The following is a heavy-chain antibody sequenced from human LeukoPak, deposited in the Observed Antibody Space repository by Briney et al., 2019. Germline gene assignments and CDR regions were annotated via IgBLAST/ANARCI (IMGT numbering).Heavy chain of an antibody. J-gene: IGHJ4*02. D-gene: IGHD5-18*01. V-gene: IGHV1-8*03. CDR3: AREVGYSYGLDY. CDR1: GYTFTSYD. Sequence: ASVKVSCKASGYTFTSYDINWVRQATGQGLEWMGWMNPNSGNTGYAQKFQGRVTITRNTSISTAYMELSSLRSEDTAVYYCAREVGYSYGLDYWGQGTLVTVSS. CDR2: MNPNSGNT.